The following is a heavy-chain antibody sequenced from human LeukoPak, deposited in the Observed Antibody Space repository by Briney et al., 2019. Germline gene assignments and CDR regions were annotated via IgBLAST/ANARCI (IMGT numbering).Heavy chain of an antibody. CDR1: GGSFSGYY. V-gene: IGHV4-34*01. CDR3: ARGKRGKGLKTYYYDSSGYWPIDY. Sequence: SETLSLTCAVYGGSFSGYYWSWIRQPPGKGLEWIGEINHSGSTNYNPSLKSRVTISVDTSKNQFSLKLSSVTAADTAVYYCARGKRGKGLKTYYYDSSGYWPIDYWGQGTLVTVPS. CDR2: INHSGST. J-gene: IGHJ4*02. D-gene: IGHD3-22*01.